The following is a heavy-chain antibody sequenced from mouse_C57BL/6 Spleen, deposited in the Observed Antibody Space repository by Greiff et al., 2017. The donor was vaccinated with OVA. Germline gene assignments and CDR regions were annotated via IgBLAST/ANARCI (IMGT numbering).Heavy chain of an antibody. J-gene: IGHJ3*01. D-gene: IGHD2-5*01. CDR2: INPNYGTT. V-gene: IGHV1-39*01. CDR1: GYSFTDYN. CDR3: ASSGYSIPWCAY. Sequence: VQLQQSGPELVKPGASVKISCKASGYSFTDYNMNWVKQSNGQSLEWIGVINPNYGTTRYNQKFKGKATLTVYQSSSTAYMQLNSLTSEYSAVYYCASSGYSIPWCAYWGQGTLVTVSA.